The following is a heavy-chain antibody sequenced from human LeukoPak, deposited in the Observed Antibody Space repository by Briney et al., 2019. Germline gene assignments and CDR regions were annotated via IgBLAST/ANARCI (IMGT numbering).Heavy chain of an antibody. J-gene: IGHJ4*02. CDR3: ASEMERRITD. CDR1: GFSISMGYY. CDR2: IHPSGTT. D-gene: IGHD1-1*01. V-gene: IGHV4-38-2*01. Sequence: PSETLSLTCAVSGFSISMGYYWVWIRQPAGQGLEWIGSIHPSGTTFYNSSLNSRVTMSIDAPKNQFSLRLSLVTAADTAVYFCASEMERRITDWGQGTLVTVSS.